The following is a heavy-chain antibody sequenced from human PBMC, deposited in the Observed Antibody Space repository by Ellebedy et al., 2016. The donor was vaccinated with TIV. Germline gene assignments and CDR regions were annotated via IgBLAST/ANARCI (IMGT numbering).Heavy chain of an antibody. CDR2: INPSGGST. D-gene: IGHD3-9*01. V-gene: IGHV1-46*01. CDR1: GYTFTGYY. J-gene: IGHJ6*02. CDR3: ASLYYDILTGSIYYYYGMDV. Sequence: ASVKVSCTASGYTFTGYYMHWVRQAPGQGLEWMGIINPSGGSTSYAQKFQGRVTMTRDTSTSTVYMELSSLRSEDTAVYYCASLYYDILTGSIYYYYGMDVWGQGTTVTVSS.